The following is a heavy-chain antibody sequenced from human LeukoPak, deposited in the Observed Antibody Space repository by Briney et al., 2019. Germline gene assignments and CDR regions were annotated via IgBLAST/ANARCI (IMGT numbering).Heavy chain of an antibody. D-gene: IGHD1-26*01. Sequence: HPGGSLRLSCAASGFTFSSYAMHWVRQAPGKGLEWVAVISYDGSNKYYADSVKGRFTISRDNSKNTLYLQMNSLRAEDTALYYCAKDELPAGWGQGTLVTVSS. J-gene: IGHJ4*02. CDR2: ISYDGSNK. CDR1: GFTFSSYA. CDR3: AKDELPAG. V-gene: IGHV3-30-3*01.